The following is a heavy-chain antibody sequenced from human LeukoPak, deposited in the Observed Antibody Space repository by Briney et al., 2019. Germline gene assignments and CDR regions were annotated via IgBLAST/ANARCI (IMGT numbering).Heavy chain of an antibody. Sequence: SETLSLTCTVSGGSISSSYWSWIRQPPGKALEWIGYIYYSGSTNYNPSLKSRVTISVDASKNQFSLRLSSVTAADTAVYYCARWRSGFDSWGQGTLVTVSS. V-gene: IGHV4-59*01. CDR3: ARWRSGFDS. J-gene: IGHJ4*02. CDR2: IYYSGST. CDR1: GGSISSSY.